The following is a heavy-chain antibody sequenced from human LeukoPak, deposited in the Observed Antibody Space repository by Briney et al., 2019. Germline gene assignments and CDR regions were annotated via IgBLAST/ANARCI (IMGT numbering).Heavy chain of an antibody. J-gene: IGHJ5*02. CDR3: ARVVVSWSSDGTIWFDP. Sequence: ASVKVSCKASGYTFTGYYMHWVRQAPGQGLEWMGWINPNSGGTNYAQKFQGRVTITTDESTSTAYMELSSLRSEDTAVYYCARVVVSWSSDGTIWFDPWGQGTLVTVSS. CDR2: INPNSGGT. V-gene: IGHV1-2*02. CDR1: GYTFTGYY. D-gene: IGHD6-13*01.